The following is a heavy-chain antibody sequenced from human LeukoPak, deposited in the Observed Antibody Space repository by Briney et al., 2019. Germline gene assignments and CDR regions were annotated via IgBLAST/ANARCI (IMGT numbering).Heavy chain of an antibody. CDR1: GGSVRSYY. V-gene: IGHV4-59*02. CDR2: IHNSGGT. D-gene: IGHD1-26*01. CDR3: VRDWEGFNFDI. J-gene: IGHJ3*02. Sequence: SETLSLTCTVSGGSVRSYYWSWIRQPPGEGLEWIAYIHNSGGTNYNPSLKSRVTISVDTSKNQFSLKLRSVTAADTAVYYCVRDWEGFNFDIWGQGTMVTVSS.